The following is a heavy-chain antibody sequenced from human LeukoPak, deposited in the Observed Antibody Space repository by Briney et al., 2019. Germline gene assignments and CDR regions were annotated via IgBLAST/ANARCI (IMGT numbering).Heavy chain of an antibody. Sequence: PGGSLRLSCAASGFTFSSYWMHWVRQAPGKGLVWVSRINSDGSSTSYADSVKGRFTISRDNSKNTLYLQMNSLRAEDTAVYYCAREAYDSTYHFDYWGQGTLVTVSS. CDR3: AREAYDSTYHFDY. V-gene: IGHV3-74*01. CDR2: INSDGSST. D-gene: IGHD3-22*01. CDR1: GFTFSSYW. J-gene: IGHJ4*02.